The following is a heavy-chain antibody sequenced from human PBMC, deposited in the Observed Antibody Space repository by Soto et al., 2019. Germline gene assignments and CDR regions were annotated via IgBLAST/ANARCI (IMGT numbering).Heavy chain of an antibody. Sequence: DVQVVETGGDLIQPGGSLRLSCADSGFSVSSTYMSWVRQAPGKGLEWVSTLSDGGSSHYADSVTGRFSVSRDNSKNTLYLQMNGLRADVTAIYYCSRDYASGAYDYRGQGTPVTVSS. V-gene: IGHV3-53*02. D-gene: IGHD5-12*01. CDR1: GFSVSSTY. CDR3: SRDYASGAYDY. J-gene: IGHJ4*02. CDR2: LSDGGSS.